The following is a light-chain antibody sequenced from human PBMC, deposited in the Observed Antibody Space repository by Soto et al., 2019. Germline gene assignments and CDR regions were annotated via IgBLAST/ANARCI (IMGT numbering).Light chain of an antibody. CDR3: SSYTSSNTYV. Sequence: QSVLTQPASVSGSPGQSITISCTGTTSDIGFSYYVSWYQQHPDKAPKLIIYDVSDRPSGVSDRFSGSKSGNTASLTISGLQAEDAADYYCSSYTSSNTYVFGTGTKVTVL. V-gene: IGLV2-14*03. CDR1: TSDIGFSYY. CDR2: DVS. J-gene: IGLJ1*01.